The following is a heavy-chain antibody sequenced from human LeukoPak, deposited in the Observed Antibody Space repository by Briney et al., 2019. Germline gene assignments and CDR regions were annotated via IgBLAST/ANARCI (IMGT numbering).Heavy chain of an antibody. CDR3: ARGAYGAHYFDY. CDR1: GFTFSNYA. CDR2: ISDSGVGT. Sequence: PGGSLRLSCAASGFTFSNYAMSWVRQAPGKGLEWVSGISDSGVGTHYADSLKGRFTISRDNSKNTLYVQMNSLRAEDTAVYYCARGAYGAHYFDYWGQGTLVTVSS. D-gene: IGHD4/OR15-4a*01. J-gene: IGHJ4*02. V-gene: IGHV3-23*01.